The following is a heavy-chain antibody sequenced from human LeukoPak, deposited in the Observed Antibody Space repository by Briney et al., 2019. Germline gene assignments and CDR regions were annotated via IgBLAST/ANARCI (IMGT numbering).Heavy chain of an antibody. CDR3: ARDVLPGSSWYYFDY. J-gene: IGHJ4*02. CDR1: GFTFSSYG. V-gene: IGHV3-33*01. Sequence: GGSLRLSCAASGFTFSSYGMHWVRQAPGKGLEWVAVIWYDGSNKYYADSVKDRFTISRDNSKNTLYLQMNSLRAEDTAVYYCARDVLPGSSWYYFDYWGQGTLVTVSS. D-gene: IGHD6-13*01. CDR2: IWYDGSNK.